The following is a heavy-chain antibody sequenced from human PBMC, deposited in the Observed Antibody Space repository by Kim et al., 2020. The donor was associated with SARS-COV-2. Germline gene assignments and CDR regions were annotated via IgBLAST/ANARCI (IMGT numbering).Heavy chain of an antibody. CDR3: AKYELSSSFFFDYFDS. CDR2: ISASGAAT. D-gene: IGHD2-2*01. V-gene: IGHV3-23*01. Sequence: GGSLRLSCAGSAFTFNKFAMAWVRQAPGKGLEWVAGISASGAATYYADSVKGRFTISRDNSKNTLNLQMNSLRVEDSATYYCAKYELSSSFFFDYFDSWGQGSLVSV. J-gene: IGHJ4*02. CDR1: AFTFNKFA.